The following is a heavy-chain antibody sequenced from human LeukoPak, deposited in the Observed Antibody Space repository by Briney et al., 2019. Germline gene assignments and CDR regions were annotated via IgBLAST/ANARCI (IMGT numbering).Heavy chain of an antibody. Sequence: GASVTVSCKASGYTFTIYGISWVRQAPGQGLEWMGWISAYNGNTNYAQKLQGRVTMTTDTSTSTAYMELRSLRSDDTAVYYCARNELSGYLNYYYYYYMDVWGKGTTVTVSS. CDR2: ISAYNGNT. D-gene: IGHD3-3*01. CDR1: GYTFTIYG. J-gene: IGHJ6*03. CDR3: ARNELSGYLNYYYYYYMDV. V-gene: IGHV1-18*01.